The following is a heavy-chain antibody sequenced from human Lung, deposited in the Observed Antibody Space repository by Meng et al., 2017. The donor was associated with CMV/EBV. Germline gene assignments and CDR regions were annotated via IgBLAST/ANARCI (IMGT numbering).Heavy chain of an antibody. D-gene: IGHD2-21*02. J-gene: IGHJ5*02. CDR3: ATVGYCDEADCYIGLFDP. CDR1: GASISDFY. CDR2: IHESGNT. V-gene: IGHV4-59*01. Sequence: SXTXSLXCTVSGASISDFYWSWIRQPPGKGLEWIGYIHESGNTKYNPSLTSRVTMSIDTSENQFSLRLNSVTAADTAIYYCATVGYCDEADCYIGLFDPXGQGXLVTVSS.